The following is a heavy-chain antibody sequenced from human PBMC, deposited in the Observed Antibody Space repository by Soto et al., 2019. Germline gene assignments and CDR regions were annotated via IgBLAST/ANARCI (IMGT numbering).Heavy chain of an antibody. D-gene: IGHD3-9*01. Sequence: PSETLSLTCTVSGGSISSNSYYWGWTRQPPGKGLEWIGNIYYSGSTYYNPSLQSRVTFSVDTSKNQFSLKVNSVTAADTAVYYCVTMPAYDILTGYSPIDYWGQGTLVTVSS. CDR1: GGSISSNSYY. V-gene: IGHV4-39*01. CDR2: IYYSGST. CDR3: VTMPAYDILTGYSPIDY. J-gene: IGHJ4*02.